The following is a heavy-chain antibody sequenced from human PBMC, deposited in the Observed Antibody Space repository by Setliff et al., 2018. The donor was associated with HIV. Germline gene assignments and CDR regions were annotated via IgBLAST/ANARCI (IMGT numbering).Heavy chain of an antibody. CDR1: GDSINNYY. CDR2: IYHSGGT. Sequence: SETLSLTCTVSGDSINNYYWTWIRQPPGKGLEWIGYIYHSGGTKYNPSLESRVTISVDTSKKHFSLNLSSVAAADTAVYYCARGLATSSRSSLVYWGQGILVTVSS. CDR3: ARGLATSSRSSLVY. D-gene: IGHD6-6*01. V-gene: IGHV4-59*01. J-gene: IGHJ4*02.